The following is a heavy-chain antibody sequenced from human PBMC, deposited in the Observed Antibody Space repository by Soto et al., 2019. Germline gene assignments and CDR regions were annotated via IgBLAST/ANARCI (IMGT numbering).Heavy chain of an antibody. J-gene: IGHJ6*02. Sequence: QVQLQESGPGLVKPSGTLSLTCAVSGGSISSSYWWSWVRQPPGKGLEWIGEIYHSGSTNYNPSLKCRVTISVDKSKNQFSLKLSSVSAADTAVYSCARVSGSYYYGMDVWGQGTTVTVSS. CDR3: ARVSGSYYYGMDV. V-gene: IGHV4-4*02. CDR1: GGSISSSYW. CDR2: IYHSGST. D-gene: IGHD3-10*01.